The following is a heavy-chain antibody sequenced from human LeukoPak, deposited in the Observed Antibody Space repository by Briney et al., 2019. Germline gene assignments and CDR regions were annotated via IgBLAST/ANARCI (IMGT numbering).Heavy chain of an antibody. V-gene: IGHV1-69*01. J-gene: IGHJ4*02. D-gene: IGHD1-26*01. CDR3: AKSPPLYSGSYAEFDY. CDR1: GCTFSSYA. CDR2: ISPIFVTA. Sequence: SSVKVSCKASGCTFSSYAIIWVRQAPGQALEWIGVISPIFVTANYAQKFQGRVTITADESTSTAYMELSSLRSEDTAVYYCAKSPPLYSGSYAEFDYWGQGTLVTVSS.